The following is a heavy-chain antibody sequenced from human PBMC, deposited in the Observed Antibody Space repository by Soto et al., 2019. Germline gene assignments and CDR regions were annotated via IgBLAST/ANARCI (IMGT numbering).Heavy chain of an antibody. J-gene: IGHJ4*02. CDR3: ASQYYYDGSGYSLVYDY. Sequence: PSETLSLTWNVSGITISRFYWSWIRQPPGKGLEWVGYIHYSGSTNYNPSLKSRGTISVDTSKNQFSRKLSSVTAADTAVYYCASQYYYDGSGYSLVYDYWGRGTLVTVSS. CDR1: GITISRFY. CDR2: IHYSGST. D-gene: IGHD3-22*01. V-gene: IGHV4-59*01.